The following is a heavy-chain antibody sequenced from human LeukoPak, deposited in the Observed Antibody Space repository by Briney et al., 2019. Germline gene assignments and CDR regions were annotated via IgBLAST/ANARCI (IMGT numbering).Heavy chain of an antibody. V-gene: IGHV4-59*08. CDR2: IYYSGST. D-gene: IGHD5-18*01. J-gene: IGHJ6*02. CDR3: ASRIQLWTNPQNYYYGMDV. CDR1: GGSISSYY. Sequence: SETLSLTCTVSGGSISSYYWSWIRQPPGKGLEWIGYIYYSGSTNYNPSLKSRVTISVDTYKNQFSLKLSSVTAADTAVYYCASRIQLWTNPQNYYYGMDVWGQGTTVTVSS.